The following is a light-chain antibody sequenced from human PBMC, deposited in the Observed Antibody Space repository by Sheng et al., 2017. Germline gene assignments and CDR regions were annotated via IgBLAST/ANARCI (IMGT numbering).Light chain of an antibody. Sequence: QSALTQPPSASGSPGQSVTISCTGTSSDVGGYNYVSWYQQHPGKAPKLMIYDVIRRPSGVPDRFSGSKSGDTASLAISGLQSEDEADYYCAAWDDSLFVVFGGGTKLTVL. CDR2: DVI. J-gene: IGLJ2*01. CDR3: AAWDDSLFVV. CDR1: SSDVGGYNY. V-gene: IGLV2-8*01.